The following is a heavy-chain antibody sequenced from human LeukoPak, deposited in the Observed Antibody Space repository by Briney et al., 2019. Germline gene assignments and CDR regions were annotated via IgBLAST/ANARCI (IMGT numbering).Heavy chain of an antibody. V-gene: IGHV1-46*01. CDR1: GYIFTSYY. CDR3: ARAYDSSGYSAYFDY. Sequence: ASVKVSCKASGYIFTSYYIHWERQAPGQGLEWMGIINPSGGSTNYAQNFQDRVTMTRDTSTSTVYMELSSLRSEDTAVYYCARAYDSSGYSAYFDYWGQGTLVTVSS. J-gene: IGHJ4*02. D-gene: IGHD3-22*01. CDR2: INPSGGST.